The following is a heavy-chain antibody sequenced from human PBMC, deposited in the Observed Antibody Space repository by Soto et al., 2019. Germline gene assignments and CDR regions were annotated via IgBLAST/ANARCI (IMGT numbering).Heavy chain of an antibody. CDR3: ARDPHKYSSSAEDY. V-gene: IGHV3-53*02. J-gene: IGHJ4*02. D-gene: IGHD6-6*01. Sequence: EVQLVETGGGLIQPGGSLRLSCAASGFTVSSNYMSWVRQAPGKGLEWVSVIYSGGSTYYADSVKGRFTISRDNSKNTLYLQMNSLRAEDTAVYYCARDPHKYSSSAEDYWGQGTLVTVSS. CDR2: IYSGGST. CDR1: GFTVSSNY.